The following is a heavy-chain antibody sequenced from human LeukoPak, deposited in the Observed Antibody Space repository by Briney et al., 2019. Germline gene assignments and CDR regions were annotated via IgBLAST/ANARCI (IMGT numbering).Heavy chain of an antibody. CDR2: INPNSGGT. D-gene: IGHD6-6*01. J-gene: IGHJ4*02. Sequence: ASVNVSCKASGYTFTDYYMHWVRQAPGQGLEWMGWINPNSGGTNFAQKFQGRVAMTRETSISTAYMELGSLRSDDTAVYYCARARWQLVPYFDSWGQGTLVTVSS. CDR1: GYTFTDYY. V-gene: IGHV1-2*02. CDR3: ARARWQLVPYFDS.